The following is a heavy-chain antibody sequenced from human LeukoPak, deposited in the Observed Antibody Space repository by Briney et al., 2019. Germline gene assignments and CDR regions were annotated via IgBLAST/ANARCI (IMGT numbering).Heavy chain of an antibody. V-gene: IGHV4-34*01. CDR1: GGSFSGYY. Sequence: SETLSLTCTVSGGSFSGYYWSWIRQPPGKGLEWIGEINHSGSTNYNPSLKSRVTISVDTSKNQFSLKLSSVTAADTALYYCARRSTVLTANYEYWGQGTLVTVSA. CDR3: ARRSTVLTANYEY. CDR2: INHSGST. J-gene: IGHJ4*02. D-gene: IGHD4-23*01.